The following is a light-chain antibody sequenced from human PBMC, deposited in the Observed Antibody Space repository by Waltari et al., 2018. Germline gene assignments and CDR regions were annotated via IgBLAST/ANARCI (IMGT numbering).Light chain of an antibody. Sequence: EIVLTQSPATLTLSPVERATLSCRASQSISSYFAWYHQKPGQAPRLLIYDASTRATGIPDRFSGSGAGTEFTLTISSLEPEDFAVYYCQQRSNWPPAVTFGGGTKVEIK. CDR3: QQRSNWPPAVT. CDR1: QSISSY. V-gene: IGKV3-11*01. CDR2: DAS. J-gene: IGKJ4*01.